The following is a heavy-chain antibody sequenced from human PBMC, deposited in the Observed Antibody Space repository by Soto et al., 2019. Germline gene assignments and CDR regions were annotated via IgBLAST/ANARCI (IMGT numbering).Heavy chain of an antibody. V-gene: IGHV5-51*01. CDR3: ARGGVSTRTFDY. CDR1: GYNFAVYW. J-gene: IGHJ4*02. CDR2: IYPSDSDT. Sequence: PGESLKISCNGSGYNFAVYWIAWVRQMPGKGLELMGIIYPSDSDTRYRPSFQGQVTTSADKSISSAYLQWSSLRASDTAMYYCARGGVSTRTFDYWGQGTPVTVSS. D-gene: IGHD3-3*01.